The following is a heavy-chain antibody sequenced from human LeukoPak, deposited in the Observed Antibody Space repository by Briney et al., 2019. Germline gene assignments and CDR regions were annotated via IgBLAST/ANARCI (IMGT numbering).Heavy chain of an antibody. CDR3: ARDLNPQSIGMRAFDI. Sequence: ASVKVSCKASGYTFTNFYLHWVRQAPGQGLEWVGIINPTTGSTTYAENLQGRVTMTRDMSTSTVYMELSSLRSEDTAVYFCARDLNPQSIGMRAFDIWGQGTMVTASS. D-gene: IGHD1-14*01. CDR1: GYTFTNFY. CDR2: INPTTGST. J-gene: IGHJ3*02. V-gene: IGHV1-46*01.